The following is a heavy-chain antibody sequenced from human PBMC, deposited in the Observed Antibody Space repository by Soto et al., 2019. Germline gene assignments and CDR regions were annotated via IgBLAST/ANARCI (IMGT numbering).Heavy chain of an antibody. J-gene: IGHJ5*02. Sequence: SVKVSCKASGGTLSSYVFTWVRQAPGQGLEWMGGIIPMYGIVNYAQKFQGRVTITADTATSTAYMELSSLRSEDTAVYYCARDLGGCSGGSCRYNWFDPWGQGTLVTVSS. CDR2: IIPMYGIV. V-gene: IGHV1-69*10. CDR1: GGTLSSYV. CDR3: ARDLGGCSGGSCRYNWFDP. D-gene: IGHD2-15*01.